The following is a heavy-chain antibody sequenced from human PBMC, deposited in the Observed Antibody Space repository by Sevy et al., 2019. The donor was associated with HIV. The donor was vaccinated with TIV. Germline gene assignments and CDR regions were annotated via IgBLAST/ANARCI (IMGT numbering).Heavy chain of an antibody. V-gene: IGHV1-2*06. CDR2: VTPNSGAT. Sequence: ASVKVSCKASGYNFYIHWVRQAPGQGLEWMGRVTPNSGATTYAQRFQGRVAMTMDTSISTAYMELSGLKSDDTAVYYCAGQSLGWYNWFDPWGQGTLVTVSS. CDR3: AGQSLGWYNWFDP. J-gene: IGHJ5*02. D-gene: IGHD6-19*01. CDR1: GYNFY.